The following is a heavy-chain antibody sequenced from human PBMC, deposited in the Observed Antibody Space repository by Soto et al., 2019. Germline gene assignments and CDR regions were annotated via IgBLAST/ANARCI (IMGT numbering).Heavy chain of an antibody. CDR1: GYTFTGYY. Sequence: QVQLVQSGAEVKKPGASVKVSCKASGYTFTGYYMHWVRQAPGQGLEWMGWINPNSGGTNYAQKFQGWVTMTRDTSISTAYMELSRLRSDDTTVYYCARVIGYCSGGSCPNWFDPWGQGTLVTVSS. V-gene: IGHV1-2*04. J-gene: IGHJ5*02. D-gene: IGHD2-15*01. CDR3: ARVIGYCSGGSCPNWFDP. CDR2: INPNSGGT.